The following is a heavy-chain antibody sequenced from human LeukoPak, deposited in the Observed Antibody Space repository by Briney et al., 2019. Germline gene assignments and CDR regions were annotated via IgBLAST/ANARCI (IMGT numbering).Heavy chain of an antibody. D-gene: IGHD3-10*01. V-gene: IGHV4-39*01. CDR3: ARCHSIFYYGSGSYYNGYYYGMDV. Sequence: SETLSLTCTVSGGSISSSSYYWGWIRQPPGKGLEWIGSIYYSGSTYYNPSLKSRVTISVDTSKNQFSLKLSSVTAADTAVYYCARCHSIFYYGSGSYYNGYYYGMDVWGQGTTVTVSS. J-gene: IGHJ6*02. CDR2: IYYSGST. CDR1: GGSISSSSYY.